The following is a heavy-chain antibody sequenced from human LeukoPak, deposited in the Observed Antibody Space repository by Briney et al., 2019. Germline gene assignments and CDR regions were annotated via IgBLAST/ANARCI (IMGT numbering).Heavy chain of an antibody. Sequence: GGSLRLSCAASGFTFSSYAMHWVRQAPGKGLEWVAVISYDGSNKYYADSVKGRFTISRDNSKNMLYLQMNSLRAEDTAVYYCARGSSSGWVHYFDYWGQGTLVTVSS. CDR2: ISYDGSNK. CDR1: GFTFSSYA. J-gene: IGHJ4*02. D-gene: IGHD6-19*01. V-gene: IGHV3-30-3*01. CDR3: ARGSSSGWVHYFDY.